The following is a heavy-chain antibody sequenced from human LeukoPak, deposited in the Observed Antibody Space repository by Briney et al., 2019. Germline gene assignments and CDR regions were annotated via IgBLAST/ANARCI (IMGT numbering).Heavy chain of an antibody. D-gene: IGHD3-10*01. CDR2: IYYSGST. CDR3: ARELAVRGDQQDWFDP. CDR1: GGSISSYY. Sequence: SETLSLTCTVSGGSISSYYWSWIRQPPGKGLEWIGYIYYSGSTNYNPSLKSRVTISVDTSKNQFSLKLSSVTAADTAVYYCARELAVRGDQQDWFDPWGQGTLVTVSS. J-gene: IGHJ5*02. V-gene: IGHV4-59*01.